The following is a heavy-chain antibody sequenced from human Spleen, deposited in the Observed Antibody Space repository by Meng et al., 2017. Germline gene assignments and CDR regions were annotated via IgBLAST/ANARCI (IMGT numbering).Heavy chain of an antibody. CDR3: ARNWGGDGYNYRGYFDY. CDR1: GYSISIGVQY. J-gene: IGHJ4*02. D-gene: IGHD5-24*01. Sequence: QVQLQESGPGLVKPSQTLSLTCTVSGYSISIGVQYWSWIRQHPGGGLEWLGYIYYSGSTYYSPSLKSRVTISVDTSKNQFSLKLSSVTAADSAVYYCARNWGGDGYNYRGYFDYWGQGTLVTVSS. V-gene: IGHV4-31*03. CDR2: IYYSGST.